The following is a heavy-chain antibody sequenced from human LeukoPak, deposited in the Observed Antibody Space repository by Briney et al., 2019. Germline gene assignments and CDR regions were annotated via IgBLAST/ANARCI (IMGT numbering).Heavy chain of an antibody. Sequence: PSETLSLTCTVSGGSISTSSYYWGWIRQPPGKGLEWVGSLYYSGGTNYSPSFKSRVTISVDTSDKHFSLKLTTVTAADTAVYYCATPKLWGQGTLVTVSS. V-gene: IGHV4-39*02. CDR1: GGSISTSSYY. J-gene: IGHJ4*02. CDR3: ATPKL. CDR2: LYYSGGT.